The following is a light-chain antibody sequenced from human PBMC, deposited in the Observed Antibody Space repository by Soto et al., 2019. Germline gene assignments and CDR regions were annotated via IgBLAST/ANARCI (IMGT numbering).Light chain of an antibody. V-gene: IGLV1-40*01. CDR3: QSYDSSLSAPV. J-gene: IGLJ1*01. Sequence: QSVLTQPPSVSGAPGQRVTISRTGSSSNIGAGYDVHWYQQLPGTAPKLLIYGNSNRPSGVPDRFSGSKSGTSASLAITGLQAEDEADYYCQSYDSSLSAPVFGTGTKVTVL. CDR1: SSNIGAGYD. CDR2: GNS.